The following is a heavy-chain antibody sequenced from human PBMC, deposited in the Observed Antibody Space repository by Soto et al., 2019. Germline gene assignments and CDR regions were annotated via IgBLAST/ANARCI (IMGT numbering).Heavy chain of an antibody. J-gene: IGHJ4*02. CDR3: AHRITGAPPADGGY. Sequence: EVQLVESGGGLVQPGGSLRLSCAASGFTFSDHYMDWVRQAPGKGLEWVGRIRNKANSYTTDYGASVKGRFTISRDDSKTSLYLQMNSLTTAEPAVYYCAHRITGAPPADGGYWGQGTLVTVSS. V-gene: IGHV3-72*01. D-gene: IGHD1-20*01. CDR1: GFTFSDHY. CDR2: IRNKANSYTT.